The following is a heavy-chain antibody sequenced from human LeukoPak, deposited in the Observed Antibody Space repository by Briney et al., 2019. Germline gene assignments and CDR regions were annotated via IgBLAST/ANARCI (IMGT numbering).Heavy chain of an antibody. CDR2: ISGSGSST. D-gene: IGHD5-12*01. J-gene: IGHJ4*02. CDR3: ASKYSGYDASGPNDY. V-gene: IGHV3-23*01. CDR1: GFTFSNYA. Sequence: GGSLRLSCAASGFTFSNYAMSWVRQAPGKGLEWVSAISGSGSSTNYADSVKGRFTISRDNSKNTLYLQMNSLRAEDTAVYYCASKYSGYDASGPNDYWGQGTLVTVSS.